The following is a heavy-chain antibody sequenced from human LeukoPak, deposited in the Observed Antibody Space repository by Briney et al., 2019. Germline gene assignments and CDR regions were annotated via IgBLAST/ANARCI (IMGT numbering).Heavy chain of an antibody. V-gene: IGHV1-18*01. J-gene: IGHJ4*02. CDR3: ARRQGTTLNFDY. CDR2: INAYNGNT. D-gene: IGHD1-1*01. Sequence: ASVKVSCKASGYTFSSYGFSWVRQAPGQGLEWMGWINAYNGNTNYAQNLQGRVTMATDTSTSTAYMELRSLRSDDTAVYYCARRQGTTLNFDYWGQGTLVTVSS. CDR1: GYTFSSYG.